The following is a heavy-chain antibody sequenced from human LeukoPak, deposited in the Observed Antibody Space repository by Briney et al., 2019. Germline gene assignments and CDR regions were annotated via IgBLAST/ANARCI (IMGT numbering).Heavy chain of an antibody. CDR1: GYSISSGYY. CDR3: ARETSGYSSD. Sequence: SETLSLTCTVSGYSISSGYYWGWIRRPPGKGLEWIGSIYHSGSTYYNPSLKSRVTMSVDTSKNQFSLQLSSVTAADTAVYYCARETSGYSSDWGQGTLVTVSS. V-gene: IGHV4-38-2*02. D-gene: IGHD5-12*01. J-gene: IGHJ4*02. CDR2: IYHSGST.